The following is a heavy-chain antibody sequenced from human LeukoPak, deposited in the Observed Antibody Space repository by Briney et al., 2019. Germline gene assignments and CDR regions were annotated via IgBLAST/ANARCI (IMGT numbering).Heavy chain of an antibody. Sequence: ASVKVSCKASGYTFTDFGVSWVRQAPGQGLEWMGWISAYNGNTNYVQKFQGRVTMTTDISMSTAYMELRSLRPDDTAVFYCVRDLGVDTSMIFFDYWGQGTRVTVSS. V-gene: IGHV1-18*01. D-gene: IGHD5-18*01. CDR3: VRDLGVDTSMIFFDY. J-gene: IGHJ4*02. CDR2: ISAYNGNT. CDR1: GYTFTDFG.